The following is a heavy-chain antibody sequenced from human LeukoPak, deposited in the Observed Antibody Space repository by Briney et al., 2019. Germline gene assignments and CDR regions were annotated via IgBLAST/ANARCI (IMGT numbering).Heavy chain of an antibody. J-gene: IGHJ3*02. Sequence: QTGGSLGLSCAASGFTFSSYTMSWVRQAPGKGLEWVSAISGSGGSTYYADSVKGRFTISRDNSKNTLYLQMNSLRAEDTAVYYCAKEVDYYDMKGAFDIWGQGTMVTVSS. CDR3: AKEVDYYDMKGAFDI. D-gene: IGHD3-22*01. V-gene: IGHV3-23*01. CDR1: GFTFSSYT. CDR2: ISGSGGST.